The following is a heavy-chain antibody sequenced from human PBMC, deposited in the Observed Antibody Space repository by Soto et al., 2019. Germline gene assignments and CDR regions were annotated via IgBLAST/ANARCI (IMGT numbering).Heavy chain of an antibody. CDR2: INHSGST. CDR1: GGSFSGYY. J-gene: IGHJ4*02. D-gene: IGHD3-10*01. Sequence: QVQLQQWGAGLLKPSETLSLTCAVYGGSFSGYYWSWIRQPPGKGLEWIGEINHSGSTNYNPSLKCRLTISVDTSKDQVSLKRSSGNAEAGGVDYCAKGGGSLWSWGQGTLVTVSS. CDR3: AKGGGSLWS. V-gene: IGHV4-34*01.